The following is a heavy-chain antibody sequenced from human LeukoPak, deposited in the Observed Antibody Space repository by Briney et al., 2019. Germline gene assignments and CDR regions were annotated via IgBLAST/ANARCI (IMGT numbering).Heavy chain of an antibody. Sequence: GGSLRLSCTASGFTFSDYWMSWVRQVPGKGLMWVSRINGHGNIITYEQSVKGRFTISRNNAKSTLHLQMNSLRDDDTAVYYCTRGTSQYYDGSGYYAYFDNWGQGTVVTVSS. J-gene: IGHJ4*02. D-gene: IGHD3-22*01. CDR2: INGHGNII. V-gene: IGHV3-74*03. CDR3: TRGTSQYYDGSGYYAYFDN. CDR1: GFTFSDYW.